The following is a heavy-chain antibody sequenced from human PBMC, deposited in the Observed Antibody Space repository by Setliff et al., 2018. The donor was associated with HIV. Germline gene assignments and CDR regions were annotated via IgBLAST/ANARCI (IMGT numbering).Heavy chain of an antibody. D-gene: IGHD6-19*01. CDR3: ARRDSSGWYYFDY. J-gene: IGHJ4*02. Sequence: SETLSLTCALYGGSFSDYYWSGIRQPPGMGLEWIGEVNRGRRTNYNSSLKSRVTISIDTSRNQFSLTVSSVTSADTAVYYCARRDSSGWYYFDYWGQGTRVTGSS. V-gene: IGHV4-34*01. CDR1: GGSFSDYY. CDR2: VNRGRRT.